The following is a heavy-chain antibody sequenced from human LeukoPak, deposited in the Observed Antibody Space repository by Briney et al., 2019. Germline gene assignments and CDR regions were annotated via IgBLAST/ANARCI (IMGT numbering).Heavy chain of an antibody. CDR3: ARGDLYYYDSSGSHFDY. V-gene: IGHV3-23*01. Sequence: PGGSLRLSCAASGFTFSSYAMSWVRQAPGKGVEGVSAISGSGGRTYYADSVKDRFTISTDNSKNTLYLQMNSLRAEDTAVYYCARGDLYYYDSSGSHFDYWGQGTLVTVSS. CDR1: GFTFSSYA. CDR2: ISGSGGRT. J-gene: IGHJ4*02. D-gene: IGHD3-22*01.